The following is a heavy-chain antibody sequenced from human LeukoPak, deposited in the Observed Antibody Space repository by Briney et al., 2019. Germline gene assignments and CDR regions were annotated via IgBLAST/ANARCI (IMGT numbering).Heavy chain of an antibody. CDR2: IIPIFGTA. D-gene: IGHD6-6*01. Sequence: ASVKVSCKASGGTFSSYAISWVRQAPGQGLEWMGGIIPIFGTANYAQKIQGRVTITTDESTSTAYMELSSLGSEDTAVYYCARRKDSSSSFWFDPWGQGTLVTVSS. J-gene: IGHJ5*02. CDR3: ARRKDSSSSFWFDP. CDR1: GGTFSSYA. V-gene: IGHV1-69*05.